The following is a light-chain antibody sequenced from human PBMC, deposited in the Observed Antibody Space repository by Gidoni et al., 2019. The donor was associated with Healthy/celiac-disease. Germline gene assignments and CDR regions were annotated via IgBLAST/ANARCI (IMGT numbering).Light chain of an antibody. J-gene: IGKJ2*01. Sequence: DIVMTQSPDSLAVSLVERATINCKSSQSVLYSPDNKNFLAWYQQKPGQPPRLLLYWASTRDSGVPDRFSGSGSGTDFTLTISSLQAEDVAVYYCQQYYRTPQTFGQGTKLEIK. CDR1: QSVLYSPDNKNF. V-gene: IGKV4-1*01. CDR2: WAS. CDR3: QQYYRTPQT.